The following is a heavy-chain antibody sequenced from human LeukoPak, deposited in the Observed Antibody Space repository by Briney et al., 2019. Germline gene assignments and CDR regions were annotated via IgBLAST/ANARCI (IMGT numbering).Heavy chain of an antibody. V-gene: IGHV1-18*01. CDR2: ISADSGNT. Sequence: ASVKVSCKASGYNFGIFGMSWVRQTPGQGLELMGWISADSGNTNYAQKLQGRVTMTTDTSTSTAYLELASLRSDDTAVYYCARVGVVVPAAWFDPWGQGTLVTVSS. D-gene: IGHD2-2*01. CDR3: ARVGVVVPAAWFDP. J-gene: IGHJ5*02. CDR1: GYNFGIFG.